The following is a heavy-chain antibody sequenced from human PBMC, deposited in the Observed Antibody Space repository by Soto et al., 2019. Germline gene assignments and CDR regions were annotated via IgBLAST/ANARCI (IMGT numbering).Heavy chain of an antibody. CDR3: ARGGGGSGSRTDFDY. V-gene: IGHV4-31*03. Sequence: SETLSLTCTVSGGSISSGGYYWSWIRQHPGKGLEWIGYIYYSGSTYYNPSLKSRVTISVDTSKNQFSLKLSSVTAADTAVYYCARGGGGSGSRTDFDYWGQGTLVTVSS. J-gene: IGHJ4*02. CDR2: IYYSGST. CDR1: GGSISSGGYY. D-gene: IGHD3-10*01.